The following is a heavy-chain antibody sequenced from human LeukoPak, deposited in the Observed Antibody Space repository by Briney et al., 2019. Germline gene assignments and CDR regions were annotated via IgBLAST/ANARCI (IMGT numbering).Heavy chain of an antibody. D-gene: IGHD1-1*01. CDR1: GFTFTSSA. J-gene: IGHJ4*02. CDR2: IVVGSGNT. V-gene: IGHV1-58*01. Sequence: SVKVSCKASGFTFTSSAVQWVRQARGQGLEWIGWIVVGSGNTNCAQKFQERVTINRDMSTSTAYMELSSLRSEDTAVYYCATDDVTTGTKTALGYWGQGTLVTVSS. CDR3: ATDDVTTGTKTALGY.